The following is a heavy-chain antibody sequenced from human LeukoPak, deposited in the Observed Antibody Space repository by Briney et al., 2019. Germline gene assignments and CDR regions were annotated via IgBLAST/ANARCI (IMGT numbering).Heavy chain of an antibody. J-gene: IGHJ6*02. D-gene: IGHD2-2*01. Sequence: ASVKVSCKASGYTLTSYGISWVRQAPGQGLEWMGWISAYNGNTNYAQKLKGRVTMTTDTSTSTAYMELRSLRSDDTAVYYCARDRYPFIVVVTAEYYGMNVRGQGTTVTVSS. CDR1: GYTLTSYG. CDR3: ARDRYPFIVVVTAEYYGMNV. CDR2: ISAYNGNT. V-gene: IGHV1-18*01.